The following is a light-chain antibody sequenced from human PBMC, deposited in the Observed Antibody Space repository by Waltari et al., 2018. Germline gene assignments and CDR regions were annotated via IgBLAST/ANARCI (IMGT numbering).Light chain of an antibody. CDR2: WAS. CDR3: QQYYNTPPT. J-gene: IGKJ1*01. Sequence: DIVMTQSPDSLTVSPGERATITCRSSQSVSDHVNNKNYLAWYRQKQGQPPKLLISWASTREFGVPDRFSGSGSGTEFTLTISSLQPEDVAVYYCQQYYNTPPTFGQGTKVEIK. CDR1: QSVSDHVNNKNY. V-gene: IGKV4-1*01.